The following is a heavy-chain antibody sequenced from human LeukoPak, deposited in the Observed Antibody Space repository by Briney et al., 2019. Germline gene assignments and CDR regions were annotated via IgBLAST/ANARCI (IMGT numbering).Heavy chain of an antibody. CDR1: GFTFSSYW. D-gene: IGHD3-22*01. CDR3: ARLNNYYDRSGHYSHFDY. J-gene: IGHJ4*02. V-gene: IGHV3-7*01. Sequence: GGSLRLSCVASGFTFSSYWMSWVRQAPGKGLEWVANIKQDGSEKYYVDSVKGRFTMSRDNAKNSLFLQMNSLRAEDTAVYHCARLNNYYDRSGHYSHFDYWGQGTLVTVSS. CDR2: IKQDGSEK.